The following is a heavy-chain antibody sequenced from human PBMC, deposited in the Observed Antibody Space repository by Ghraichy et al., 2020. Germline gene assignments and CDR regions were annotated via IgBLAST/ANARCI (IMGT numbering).Heavy chain of an antibody. D-gene: IGHD3-10*01. CDR1: GGSISSGSYY. Sequence: SETLSLTCTVSGGSISSGSYYWSWIRQPTGKGLVWIGRIYTSGSTNYNHSLKSRVSISVATSKNQFSLKLSSVTAADPAVYYCARAPIVGGSGSYHYYYYGMDVWGQGTTVTVSS. J-gene: IGHJ6*02. CDR2: IYTSGST. CDR3: ARAPIVGGSGSYHYYYYGMDV. V-gene: IGHV4-61*02.